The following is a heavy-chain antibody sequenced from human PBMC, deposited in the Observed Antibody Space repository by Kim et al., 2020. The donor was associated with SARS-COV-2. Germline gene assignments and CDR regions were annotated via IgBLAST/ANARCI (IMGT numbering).Heavy chain of an antibody. CDR3: ARPPERGSSYHHYNIWSGDNWFDP. D-gene: IGHD2-15*01. J-gene: IGHJ5*02. V-gene: IGHV1-69*13. CDR1: GGTFSSYA. CDR2: IIPIFGTA. Sequence: SVKVSCKASGGTFSSYAISWVRQAPGQGLEWMGGIIPIFGTANYAQKFQGRVTITADESTSTAYMELSSLRSEDTAVYYCARPPERGSSYHHYNIWSGDNWFDPWGQGTLVTVSS.